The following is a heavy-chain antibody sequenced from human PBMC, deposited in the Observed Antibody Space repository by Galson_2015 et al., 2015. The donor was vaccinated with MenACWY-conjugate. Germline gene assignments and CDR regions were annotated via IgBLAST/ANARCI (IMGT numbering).Heavy chain of an antibody. J-gene: IGHJ4*02. CDR3: AKTPYYYDSSGHSRRGYYFDY. D-gene: IGHD3-22*01. Sequence: SLRLSCAASGFTFSSYAMSWVRQAPGKGLEWVSVISGSGGSTYYADSVKGRFTISRDNSKNTLYLQMNSLRAEDTAVYYCAKTPYYYDSSGHSRRGYYFDYWGQGTLVTVSS. CDR1: GFTFSSYA. V-gene: IGHV3-23*01. CDR2: ISGSGGST.